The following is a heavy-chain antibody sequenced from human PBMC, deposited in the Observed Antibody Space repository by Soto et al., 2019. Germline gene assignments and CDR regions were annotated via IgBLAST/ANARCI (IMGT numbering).Heavy chain of an antibody. V-gene: IGHV1-18*01. CDR2: ISAYNGNT. D-gene: IGHD3-22*01. J-gene: IGHJ4*02. Sequence: AAVKVSCKASGYTFTSYAMHWVRQAPGQGLEWMGWISAYNGNTNYAQKLQGRVTMTTDTSTSTAYMELRSLRSDDTAVYYCARSVFYYYDSSAPGDSWGQGTLVTVS. CDR3: ARSVFYYYDSSAPGDS. CDR1: GYTFTSYA.